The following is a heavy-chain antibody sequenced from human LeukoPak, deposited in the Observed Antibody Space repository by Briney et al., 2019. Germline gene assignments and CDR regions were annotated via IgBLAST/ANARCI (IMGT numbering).Heavy chain of an antibody. J-gene: IGHJ4*02. Sequence: PGGSLRLSCAASGFTFSDSYMTWIRQAPGKGLEWVSYISTGNIIYYADSVKGRFTISRDNAKNSLYLQMSSLRAEDTAVYYCASDRTTYSSSSFDYWGQGTLVTVSS. CDR1: GFTFSDSY. V-gene: IGHV3-11*01. CDR3: ASDRTTYSSSSFDY. CDR2: ISTGNII. D-gene: IGHD6-6*01.